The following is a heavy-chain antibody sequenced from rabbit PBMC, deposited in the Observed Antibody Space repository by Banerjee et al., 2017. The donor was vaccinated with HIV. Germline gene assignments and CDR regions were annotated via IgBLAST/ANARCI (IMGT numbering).Heavy chain of an antibody. CDR2: IYAGSSGRT. V-gene: IGHV1S40*01. D-gene: IGHD8-1*01. Sequence: QSLEESGGDLVKPGASLTLTCTASGFSFSSGYDMCWVRQAPGKGLEWIACIYAGSSGRTYYASWAKGRFTISKTSSTTVTLQMTSLTAADTATYFCARADAGSNYYAFDLWGQGTLVTGS. J-gene: IGHJ2*01. CDR1: GFSFSSGYD. CDR3: ARADAGSNYYAFDL.